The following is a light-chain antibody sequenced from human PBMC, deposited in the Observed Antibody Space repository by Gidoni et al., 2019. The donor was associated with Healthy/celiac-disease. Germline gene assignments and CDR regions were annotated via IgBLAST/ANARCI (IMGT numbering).Light chain of an antibody. V-gene: IGLV2-14*03. CDR2: DVS. CDR1: SSDVGGYNY. CDR3: SSYTSSSTLVV. J-gene: IGLJ2*01. Sequence: SALTPPASVSWSPGPSITISCTGTSSDVGGYNYVSWYQQHPGKAPKLMIYDVSNRPSGVSNRCSGSKAGNTASRTISGLQAEDEADYYCSSYTSSSTLVVFGGGTKLTVL.